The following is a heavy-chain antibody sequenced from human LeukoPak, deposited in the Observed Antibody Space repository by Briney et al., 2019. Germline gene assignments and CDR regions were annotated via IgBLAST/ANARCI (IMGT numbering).Heavy chain of an antibody. J-gene: IGHJ4*02. Sequence: GGSLRLSCAASGFTFSTYSMTWVRQAPGKGLEWISHISAASWGIKYADSVKGRFTTSRDNAKNTLYLQMNSLRAEDTAVYYCARVLYSYYYGSSDYWGQGTLVTVSS. D-gene: IGHD3-10*01. CDR1: GFTFSTYS. V-gene: IGHV3-48*01. CDR2: ISAASWGI. CDR3: ARVLYSYYYGSSDY.